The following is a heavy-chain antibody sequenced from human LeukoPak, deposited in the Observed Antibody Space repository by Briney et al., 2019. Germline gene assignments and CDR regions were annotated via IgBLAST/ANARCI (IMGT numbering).Heavy chain of an antibody. Sequence: GASVKVSCKASGGTFSSYAISWVRQAPGQGLEWMGGLIPIFGTANYAQKFQGRVTITADESTSTAYMELSSLRSEDTAVYYCARDCSGGSCDHTNWFDPWGQGTLVTVSS. CDR1: GGTFSSYA. J-gene: IGHJ5*02. CDR2: LIPIFGTA. CDR3: ARDCSGGSCDHTNWFDP. V-gene: IGHV1-69*01. D-gene: IGHD2-15*01.